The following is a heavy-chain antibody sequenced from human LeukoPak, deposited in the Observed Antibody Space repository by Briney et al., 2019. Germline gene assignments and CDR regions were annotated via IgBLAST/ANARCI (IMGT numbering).Heavy chain of an antibody. Sequence: GESLKISCKGSGSRFTSYWIGWVRQMPGKGLEWMGIIYPGDSDTRYSPSFQGQVTISADKSISTPYLQWSSLKASDTAMYYCARLGYDFWSGYLFDPWGQGTLVTVSS. J-gene: IGHJ5*02. CDR3: ARLGYDFWSGYLFDP. V-gene: IGHV5-51*01. CDR2: IYPGDSDT. D-gene: IGHD3-3*01. CDR1: GSRFTSYW.